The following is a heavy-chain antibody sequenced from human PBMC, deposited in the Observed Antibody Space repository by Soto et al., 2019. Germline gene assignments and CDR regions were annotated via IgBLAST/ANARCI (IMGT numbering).Heavy chain of an antibody. CDR1: GGSISSYY. V-gene: IGHV4-59*08. CDR2: IYYSGST. CDR3: ARTYYDFWSGYYTGLGLDP. D-gene: IGHD3-3*01. Sequence: SETLSLTCTVSGGSISSYYWSWIRQPPGKGLEWIGYIYYSGSTNYNPSLKSRVTISVDTSKNQFSLKLSSVTAADTAVYYCARTYYDFWSGYYTGLGLDPWGQGTLVTVSP. J-gene: IGHJ5*02.